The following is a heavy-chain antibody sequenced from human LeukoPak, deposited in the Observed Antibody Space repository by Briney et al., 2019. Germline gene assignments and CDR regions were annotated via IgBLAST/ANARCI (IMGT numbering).Heavy chain of an antibody. J-gene: IGHJ3*02. D-gene: IGHD1-7*01. V-gene: IGHV3-21*01. Sequence: PGGSLRLSCAASGFTFSTFSMNWVRQPPGKGLEWVSAISCSGSDIYYADSVKGRFTISRDNPKRSLYLQMNSLRAEDTAVYYCARRTFPNDAFDIWGQGTMVTVSS. CDR1: GFTFSTFS. CDR2: ISCSGSDI. CDR3: ARRTFPNDAFDI.